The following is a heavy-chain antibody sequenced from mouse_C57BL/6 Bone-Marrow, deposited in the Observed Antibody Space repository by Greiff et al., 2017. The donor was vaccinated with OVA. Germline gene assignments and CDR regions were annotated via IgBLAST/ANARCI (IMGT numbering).Heavy chain of an antibody. CDR2: ISRGSSTI. D-gene: IGHD2-10*02. J-gene: IGHJ4*01. Sequence: EVMLVESGGGLVKPGGSLKLSCAASGFTFSDYGMHWVRQAPEKGLEWVAYISRGSSTIYYADTVKGRFTFSRDNATITMFLQRTSLKSEDTALYDCARAWVWQGAMDYWGQGTSVTVSA. V-gene: IGHV5-17*01. CDR3: ARAWVWQGAMDY. CDR1: GFTFSDYG.